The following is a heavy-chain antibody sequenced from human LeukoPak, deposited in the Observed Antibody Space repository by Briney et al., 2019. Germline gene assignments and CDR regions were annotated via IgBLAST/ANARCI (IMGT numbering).Heavy chain of an antibody. CDR2: ITSSSDYI. CDR3: VAVAGTKPLFLFDC. CDR1: GFTFPTYS. D-gene: IGHD6-19*01. Sequence: GGSLRLSCAASGFTFPTYSIHWVRQAPGKGLEWVSSITSSSDYIYYADSVKGRFTISRDNAKNSLYLQMNSLRAEDTAVYYCVAVAGTKPLFLFDCWGQGTLVTVSS. V-gene: IGHV3-21*01. J-gene: IGHJ4*02.